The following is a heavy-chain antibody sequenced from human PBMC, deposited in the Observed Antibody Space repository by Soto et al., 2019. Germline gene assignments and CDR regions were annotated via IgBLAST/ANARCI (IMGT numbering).Heavy chain of an antibody. CDR1: GFTFSSYA. J-gene: IGHJ5*02. Sequence: GSLRLSCAASGFTFSSYAMSWVRQAPGKGLEWVSAISGSGGSTYYADSVKGRFTISRDNSKNTLYLQMNSLRAEDTAVYYCAKFRYDYIWGSYRPAEDNWFDPWGQGTLVTVSS. V-gene: IGHV3-23*01. D-gene: IGHD3-16*02. CDR2: ISGSGGST. CDR3: AKFRYDYIWGSYRPAEDNWFDP.